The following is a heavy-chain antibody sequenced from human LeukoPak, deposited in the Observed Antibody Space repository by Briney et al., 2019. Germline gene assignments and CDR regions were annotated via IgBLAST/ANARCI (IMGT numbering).Heavy chain of an antibody. D-gene: IGHD3-10*01. CDR3: ACVTMVRGVII. CDR2: ISGSSSYI. V-gene: IGHV3-21*01. J-gene: IGHJ4*02. CDR1: GFTFSSDS. Sequence: PGGSLRLSCAASGFTFSSDSMNWVRQAPGKGLEWVSSISGSSSYIYYADSVQGRFTISRDNAKNSLYLQMNSLRADDTAIYYCACVTMVRGVIIWGQGALVTVSS.